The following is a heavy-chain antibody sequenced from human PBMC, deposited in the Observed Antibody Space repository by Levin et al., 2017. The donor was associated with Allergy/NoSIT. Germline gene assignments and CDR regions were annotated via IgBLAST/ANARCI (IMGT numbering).Heavy chain of an antibody. CDR1: GASINSGGYS. CDR2: IYRSGNT. D-gene: IGHD2-15*01. CDR3: ARRANLAGGLDV. J-gene: IGHJ3*01. V-gene: IGHV4-30-2*01. Sequence: PSETLSLTCVVSGASINSGGYSWTWIRQTAGKGLEWIGYIYRSGNTYSNPSLGARVTLSVDTSNNAFSLSLSSVTAADTAVYFCARRANLAGGLDVWGRGTLVTVSS.